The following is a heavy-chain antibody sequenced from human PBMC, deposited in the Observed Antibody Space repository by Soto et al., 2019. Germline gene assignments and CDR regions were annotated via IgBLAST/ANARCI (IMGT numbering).Heavy chain of an antibody. CDR3: ARDEGNYGMDV. J-gene: IGHJ6*02. D-gene: IGHD6-13*01. Sequence: SETLSLTCTVSGFSISSGGYYWSWIRQHPGKGLEWVGYIYYSGSTYCNPSLKSRVTISVDTSKNQFSLKLSSVTAEDTAVYYCARDEGNYGMDVWGQGTTVTVSS. CDR1: GFSISSGGYY. CDR2: IYYSGST. V-gene: IGHV4-31*03.